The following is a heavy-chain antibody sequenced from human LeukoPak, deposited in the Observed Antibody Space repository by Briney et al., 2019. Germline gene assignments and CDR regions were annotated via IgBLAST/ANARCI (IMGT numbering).Heavy chain of an antibody. V-gene: IGHV3-21*01. CDR2: ISSSSSYI. CDR1: GFTFSSYG. Sequence: GRSLRLSCAASGFTFSSYGMHWVRQAPGKGLEWVSSISSSSSYIYYAVSVKGRFTISRDNAKNSLYLQMNSLRAEDTAVYYCARGGDCSSTSCYLFGYWGQGTLVTVSS. J-gene: IGHJ4*02. D-gene: IGHD2-2*01. CDR3: ARGGDCSSTSCYLFGY.